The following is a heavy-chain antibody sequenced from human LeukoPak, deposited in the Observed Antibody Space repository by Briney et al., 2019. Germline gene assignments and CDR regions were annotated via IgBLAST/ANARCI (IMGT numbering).Heavy chain of an antibody. V-gene: IGHV3-23*01. J-gene: IGHJ6*02. D-gene: IGHD5-12*01. CDR2: VTGSGGST. CDR3: ARYSGWRTRYYYYGMDV. Sequence: GGSLRLSCAASGFTFSSYAMSWVRQAPGKGLEWVSAVTGSGGSTYYAYSVKGRFTISRENSKNTLYLQMNSLRAEDTAVYYCARYSGWRTRYYYYGMDVWGQGTTVTVSS. CDR1: GFTFSSYA.